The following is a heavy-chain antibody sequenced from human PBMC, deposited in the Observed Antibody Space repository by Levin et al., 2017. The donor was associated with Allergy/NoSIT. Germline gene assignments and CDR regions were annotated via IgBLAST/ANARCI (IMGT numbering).Heavy chain of an antibody. Sequence: SCAASGFTFSSYEMNWVRRAPGKGLEWVSYISSTGSTIYSADSVKGRFTISRDNAKNSLYLHMNSLRAEDTDVYYCARQLGNFWSGYNYFDYWGQGTLVTVSS. D-gene: IGHD3-3*01. CDR1: GFTFSSYE. V-gene: IGHV3-48*03. CDR2: ISSTGSTI. J-gene: IGHJ4*02. CDR3: ARQLGNFWSGYNYFDY.